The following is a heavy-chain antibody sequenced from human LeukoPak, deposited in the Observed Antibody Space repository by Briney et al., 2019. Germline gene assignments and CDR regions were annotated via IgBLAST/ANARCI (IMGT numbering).Heavy chain of an antibody. CDR1: GYTFTGYY. CDR3: ARASRYDILTGYHDAFDI. V-gene: IGHV1-2*02. D-gene: IGHD3-9*01. Sequence: EASVKVSCKASGYTFTGYYMLWVRQAPGQGLEWMGWINPNSGGTNYAQKFQGRVTMTRDTSISTAYMELSRLRSDDTAVYYCARASRYDILTGYHDAFDIWGQGTMVTVSS. CDR2: INPNSGGT. J-gene: IGHJ3*02.